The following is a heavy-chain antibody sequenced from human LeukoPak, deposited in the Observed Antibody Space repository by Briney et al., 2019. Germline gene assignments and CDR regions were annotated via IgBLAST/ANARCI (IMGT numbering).Heavy chain of an antibody. D-gene: IGHD2-15*01. CDR1: GFTFSDHY. J-gene: IGHJ5*02. Sequence: GGSLRLSCAASGFTFSDHYMDWVRQAPGKGLEWVGRTRNKANSYTTEYAASVKGRFTISRDDSKNSLYLQMNSLKTEDTTEDYCGGDCYESQPRLHNWFDPWGQGTLVTVSS. CDR3: GGDCYESQPRLHNWFDP. CDR2: TRNKANSYTT. V-gene: IGHV3-72*01.